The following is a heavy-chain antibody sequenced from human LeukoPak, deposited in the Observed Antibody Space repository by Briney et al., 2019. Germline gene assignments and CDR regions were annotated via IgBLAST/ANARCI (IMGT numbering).Heavy chain of an antibody. J-gene: IGHJ3*02. V-gene: IGHV4-59*01. D-gene: IGHD2-15*01. CDR1: GGSISSYY. Sequence: SETLSLTCTVSGGSISSYYWSWIRQPPGKGLEWIGYIYYSGSTNYNPSLKSRVRTSVDTSKKQFSLKLSSVTAADTAVYYCARAPRGVVVKSDAFDIWGQGTMVTVSS. CDR2: IYYSGST. CDR3: ARAPRGVVVKSDAFDI.